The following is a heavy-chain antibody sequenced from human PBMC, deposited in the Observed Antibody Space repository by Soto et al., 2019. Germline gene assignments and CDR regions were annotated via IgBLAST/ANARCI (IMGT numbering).Heavy chain of an antibody. Sequence: QVQLVQSGAEVKKPGSSVKVSCKASGGTFSSYAISWVRQAPGQGLEWMGGIIPIFGTANYAQKFQGRVTITADESTSTAYRELSSLRSEDTAVYYCARNYGDSGSKNYWFDPWGQGTLVTVSS. J-gene: IGHJ5*02. V-gene: IGHV1-69*01. CDR2: IIPIFGTA. CDR1: GGTFSSYA. CDR3: ARNYGDSGSKNYWFDP. D-gene: IGHD4-17*01.